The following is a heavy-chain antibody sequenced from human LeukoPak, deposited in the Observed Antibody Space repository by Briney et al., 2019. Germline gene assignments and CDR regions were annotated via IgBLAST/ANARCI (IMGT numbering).Heavy chain of an antibody. Sequence: GGSLRLSCAASGFTFSSYAMSWVRQAPGKGLEWVSAISGSGGSTYYADSLKGRFTNSRDNAKNSLYLQMNSLRAEDTAVYYCAGGGIVVVTNDAFDIWGQGTMVTVSS. D-gene: IGHD2-21*02. V-gene: IGHV3-23*01. CDR3: AGGGIVVVTNDAFDI. CDR1: GFTFSSYA. J-gene: IGHJ3*02. CDR2: ISGSGGST.